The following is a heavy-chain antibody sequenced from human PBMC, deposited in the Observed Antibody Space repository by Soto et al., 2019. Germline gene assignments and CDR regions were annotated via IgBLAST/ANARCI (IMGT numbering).Heavy chain of an antibody. CDR2: IIPIFGTA. J-gene: IGHJ2*01. Sequence: QVQLVQSGAEVKKPGSSVKVSCKASGGTFSSYAISWVRQAPGQGLEWMGGIIPIFGTANYAQKFQGRVTITADESTSTAYMELSSLRSEDTAVYYCARGKAAAGLRDGWYFDLWGRGTLVTVSS. V-gene: IGHV1-69*01. CDR3: ARGKAAAGLRDGWYFDL. D-gene: IGHD6-13*01. CDR1: GGTFSSYA.